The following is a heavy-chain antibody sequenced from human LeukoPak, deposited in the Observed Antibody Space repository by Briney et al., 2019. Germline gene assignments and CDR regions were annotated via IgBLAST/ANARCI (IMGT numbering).Heavy chain of an antibody. CDR3: ARDLFYYYYGMDV. Sequence: GGSLRLSCAASGFTFSNYGMHWVRQAPGKGLEFVSAISSDGGSTYYANSVKGRFTISRDKSKNTLYLQMGSLRAEDTAVYYCARDLFYYYYGMDVWGKGTTVTVSS. V-gene: IGHV3-64*01. CDR2: ISSDGGST. CDR1: GFTFSNYG. J-gene: IGHJ6*04.